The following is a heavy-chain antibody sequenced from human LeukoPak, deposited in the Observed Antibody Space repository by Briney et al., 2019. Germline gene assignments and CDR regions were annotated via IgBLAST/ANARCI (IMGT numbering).Heavy chain of an antibody. V-gene: IGHV1-69*13. CDR3: ASVYKYGMDV. CDR2: IIPSFAIA. J-gene: IGHJ6*02. Sequence: GASVKVSCKASGGTFSSHAISWVRQAPGQGLEWMGGIIPSFAIANYAQKFQGRVTITADESTSTAYMELSSLRHEDTAVYYCASVYKYGMDVWGQGTTVIVSS. CDR1: GGTFSSHA.